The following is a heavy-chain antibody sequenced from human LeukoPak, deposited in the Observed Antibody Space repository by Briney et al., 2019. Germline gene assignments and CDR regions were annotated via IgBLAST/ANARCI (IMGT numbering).Heavy chain of an antibody. CDR1: GFTFSSYW. D-gene: IGHD3-10*01. CDR2: INSDGSST. Sequence: QPGGSLRLSCAASGFTFSSYWMHWVRQAPGKGLVWVPRINSDGSSTNYADSVKGRFTISRDNAKNTLYLQMNSLRAEDTAMYYCARAVYYSNYLGYWGQGTLVTVSS. J-gene: IGHJ4*01. V-gene: IGHV3-74*01. CDR3: ARAVYYSNYLGY.